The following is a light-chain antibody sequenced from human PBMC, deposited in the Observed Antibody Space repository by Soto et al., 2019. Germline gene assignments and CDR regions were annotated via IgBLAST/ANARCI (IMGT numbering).Light chain of an antibody. J-gene: IGKJ1*01. Sequence: DIQMPQSPSSLSASVGDRVTLTCRASQSISSYLNWYQQKPGKAPKLLIYAASSLQSGVPSRFSGSGSGTDFTLTISSLQPEDFATYYCQQSYSTLTWTFGHGTKVDIK. CDR3: QQSYSTLTWT. CDR2: AAS. CDR1: QSISSY. V-gene: IGKV1-39*01.